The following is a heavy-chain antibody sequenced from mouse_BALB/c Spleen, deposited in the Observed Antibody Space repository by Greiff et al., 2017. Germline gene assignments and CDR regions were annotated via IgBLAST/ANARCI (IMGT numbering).Heavy chain of an antibody. D-gene: IGHD2-3*01. Sequence: AQLQESGAELARPGASVKMSCKASGYTFTSYTMHWVKQRPGQGLEWIGYINPSSGYTNYNQKFKDKATLTADKSSSTAYMQLSSLTSEDSAVYYCARRGDGFYFDYWGQGTTLTVSS. CDR3: ARRGDGFYFDY. V-gene: IGHV1-4*01. J-gene: IGHJ2*01. CDR1: GYTFTSYT. CDR2: INPSSGYT.